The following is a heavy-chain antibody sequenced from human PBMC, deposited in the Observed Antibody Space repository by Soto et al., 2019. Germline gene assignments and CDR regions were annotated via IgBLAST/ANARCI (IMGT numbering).Heavy chain of an antibody. CDR3: SATWDSRGYYFAY. CDR2: ISGSGGST. Sequence: GGSLRLSCAASGFTFSSYAMSWVRQAPGKGLEWVSAISGSGGSTYYADSVKGRFTISRDNSKNTLYLQMNSLRAVYTAVYYCSATWDSRGYYFAYWGQGSLVTGSS. D-gene: IGHD6-19*01. CDR1: GFTFSSYA. J-gene: IGHJ4*02. V-gene: IGHV3-23*01.